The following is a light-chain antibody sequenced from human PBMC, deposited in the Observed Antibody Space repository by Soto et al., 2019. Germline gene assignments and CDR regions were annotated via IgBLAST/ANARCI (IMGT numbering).Light chain of an antibody. Sequence: QSALTQPPSASGSPGQSVTISCTGTSSDVGGYNYVSWYQQHPGKAPKLMIYEVSKRPSGVPDRISGSKSCNTASLTVSGLQAEDEADYYCTSYAGSNNFVYVFGTVTKLTVL. J-gene: IGLJ1*01. V-gene: IGLV2-8*01. CDR2: EVS. CDR3: TSYAGSNNFVYV. CDR1: SSDVGGYNY.